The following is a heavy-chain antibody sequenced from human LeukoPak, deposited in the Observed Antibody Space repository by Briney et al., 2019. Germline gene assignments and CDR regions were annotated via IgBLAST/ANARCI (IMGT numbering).Heavy chain of an antibody. CDR1: GFTFSSYW. J-gene: IGHJ4*02. V-gene: IGHV3-23*01. Sequence: PGGSLRLSCAASGFTFSSYWMSWVRQAPGKGLEWVSAISGSGGSTYYADSVKGRFTISRDNSKNTLYLQMNSLRAEDTAVYYCAKDVTHYDFWSGYAYDYWGQGTLVTVSS. D-gene: IGHD3-3*01. CDR2: ISGSGGST. CDR3: AKDVTHYDFWSGYAYDY.